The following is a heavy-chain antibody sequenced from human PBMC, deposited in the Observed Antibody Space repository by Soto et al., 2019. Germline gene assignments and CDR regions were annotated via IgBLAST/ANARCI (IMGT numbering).Heavy chain of an antibody. Sequence: GGSLRLSCAASGFNFSSYGMNCVRQAPGKGLEWLAVISYDGSNKYYADSVKGRFTISRDNSKNTLYLQMNSLRAADTAVYYCAKEEGYYDSSGYYFDYCGQGTLVTVSS. CDR2: ISYDGSNK. CDR3: AKEEGYYDSSGYYFDY. D-gene: IGHD3-22*01. J-gene: IGHJ4*02. CDR1: GFNFSSYG. V-gene: IGHV3-30*18.